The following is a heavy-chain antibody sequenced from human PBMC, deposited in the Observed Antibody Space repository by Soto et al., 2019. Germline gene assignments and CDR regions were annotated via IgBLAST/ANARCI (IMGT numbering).Heavy chain of an antibody. Sequence: PSETLSLTCTVSGGSTSSYYWSWIRQPPGKGLEWIGYIYYSGSTNYNPSLKSRVTISVDTSKNQFSLKLSSVTAADTAVYYCARDFAQLWRNWSDPWGQGTLVTVSS. V-gene: IGHV4-59*01. J-gene: IGHJ5*02. CDR1: GGSTSSYY. D-gene: IGHD5-18*01. CDR3: ARDFAQLWRNWSDP. CDR2: IYYSGST.